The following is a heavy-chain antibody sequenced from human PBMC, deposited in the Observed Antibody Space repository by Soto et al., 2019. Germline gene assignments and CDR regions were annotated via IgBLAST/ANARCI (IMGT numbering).Heavy chain of an antibody. J-gene: IGHJ4*02. D-gene: IGHD3-10*01. V-gene: IGHV4-59*01. CDR1: GGSISRYY. CDR3: ARVLNYYGSGSYRAGFVYFDY. Sequence: SETLSLTCNVAGGSISRYYWSWIRQPPGKGLEWIGYIYYSGSTNYNPSLKSRVTISVDTSKNQFSLKLSSVTAADTAVYYCARVLNYYGSGSYRAGFVYFDYWGQGTLVTVSS. CDR2: IYYSGST.